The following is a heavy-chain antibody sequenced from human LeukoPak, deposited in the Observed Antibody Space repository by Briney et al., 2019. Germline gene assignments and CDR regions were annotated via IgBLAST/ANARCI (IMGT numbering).Heavy chain of an antibody. J-gene: IGHJ4*02. V-gene: IGHV3-66*01. Sequence: GGSLKLSCAASGFTVSNNYMSWVRQPPGKGLEWVSVIYSGGSTYYADSVKGRFTISRDNSKNTLHLQMNSLRVEDTAVYFCATGTGFYYQWGQGTLVSVSS. CDR3: ATGTGFYYQ. CDR1: GFTVSNNY. CDR2: IYSGGST. D-gene: IGHD3/OR15-3a*01.